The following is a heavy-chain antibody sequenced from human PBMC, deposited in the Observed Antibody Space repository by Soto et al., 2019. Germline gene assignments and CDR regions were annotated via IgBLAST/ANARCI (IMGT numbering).Heavy chain of an antibody. D-gene: IGHD6-13*01. CDR1: GGSISSYY. V-gene: IGHV4-59*01. J-gene: IGHJ4*02. Sequence: PSETLSLTCTVSGGSISSYYLSWIRQPPGKGLEWIGYIYYSGSTNYNPSLKSRVTISVDTSKNQFSLKLSSVTAADTAVYYCARGLLYSRMYYFDYWGQGTLVTVSS. CDR2: IYYSGST. CDR3: ARGLLYSRMYYFDY.